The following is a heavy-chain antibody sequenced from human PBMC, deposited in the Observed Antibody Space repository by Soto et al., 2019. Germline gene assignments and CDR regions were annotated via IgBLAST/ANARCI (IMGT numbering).Heavy chain of an antibody. J-gene: IGHJ2*01. V-gene: IGHV4-31*03. D-gene: IGHD2-15*01. CDR2: IYYSGST. CDR3: ARDPSVANYWYVDL. Sequence: QVQLQESGPGLVKPSQTLSLTCTVSGGSISSGGNYWSWIRQHPGKGLEWIGYIYYSGSTYYNPSLTSRVTISVDTSKNQFSLKLSSVTAADTAVYYCARDPSVANYWYVDLWGRGTLVTVSS. CDR1: GGSISSGGNY.